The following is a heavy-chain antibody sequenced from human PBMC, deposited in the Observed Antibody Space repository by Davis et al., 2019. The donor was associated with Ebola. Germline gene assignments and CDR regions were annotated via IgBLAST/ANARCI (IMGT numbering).Heavy chain of an antibody. CDR3: ANGAGGDTVTHFYYYGMDV. CDR2: ISSSSSYT. D-gene: IGHD3-16*01. J-gene: IGHJ6*02. CDR1: GFTFSDYY. Sequence: GESLKISCAASGFTFSDYYMSWIRQAPGKGLEWVSYISSSSSYTNYADSVKGRFTISRDNAKNSLYLQMNSLRAEDTAVYYCANGAGGDTVTHFYYYGMDVWGQGTTVTVSS. V-gene: IGHV3-11*06.